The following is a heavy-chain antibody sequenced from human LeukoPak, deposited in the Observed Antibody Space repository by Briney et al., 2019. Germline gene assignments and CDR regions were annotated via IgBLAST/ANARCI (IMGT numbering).Heavy chain of an antibody. J-gene: IGHJ6*03. V-gene: IGHV3-20*04. CDR2: INWNGGST. CDR3: ARNSYGYYYYYMDV. CDR1: GFTFDDYG. Sequence: GGSLRLSCAASGFTFDDYGMSWVRQAPGKGLEWVSGINWNGGSTGYADSVKGRFTISRDNAKNSLYLQMSSLRAEDTALYYCARNSYGYYYYYMDVWGKGTTVTVSS. D-gene: IGHD5-18*01.